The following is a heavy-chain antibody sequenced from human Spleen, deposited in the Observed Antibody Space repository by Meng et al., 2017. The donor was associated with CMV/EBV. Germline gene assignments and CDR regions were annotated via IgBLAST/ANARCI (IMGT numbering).Heavy chain of an antibody. CDR1: VDSFSAYW. Sequence: SVDSFSAYWIAWVRQIPGKDLEWMGIIFPGDSETKYNPSFQGQVTISAGKSINTAYLQWSSLKASDSAMYYCARAIRDDSSGYYPGYWGQGTLVTVSS. V-gene: IGHV5-51*01. CDR2: IFPGDSET. CDR3: ARAIRDDSSGYYPGY. J-gene: IGHJ4*02. D-gene: IGHD3-22*01.